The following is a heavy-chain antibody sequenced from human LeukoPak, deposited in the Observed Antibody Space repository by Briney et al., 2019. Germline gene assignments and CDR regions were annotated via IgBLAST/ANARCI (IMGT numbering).Heavy chain of an antibody. CDR3: ARSLVTFDI. CDR2: IYTSGST. D-gene: IGHD2-21*01. V-gene: IGHV4-61*02. CDR1: GCTISSGSYY. J-gene: IGHJ3*02. Sequence: SETLSLTCTVSGCTISSGSYYWSWLPQPAGKELEWIGRIYTSGSTNYNPSLKSRVTISVDTSKNQFSLKLSSVTAADTAVYYCARSLVTFDIWGQGTMVTVSS.